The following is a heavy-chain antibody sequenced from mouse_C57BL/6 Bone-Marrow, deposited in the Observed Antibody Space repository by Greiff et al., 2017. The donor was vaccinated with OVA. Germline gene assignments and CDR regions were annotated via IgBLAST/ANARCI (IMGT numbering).Heavy chain of an antibody. J-gene: IGHJ3*01. CDR1: GYTFTDYY. D-gene: IGHD3-2*02. Sequence: VQLQQSGPELVKPGASVKISCKASGYTFTDYYMNWVKQSHGKSLEWIGDINPNNGGTSYNQKFKGKATLTVDKSSSTAYMERRSLTSEDSAVYYGARDSSGPAWFAYWGQGTLVTVSA. CDR2: INPNNGGT. V-gene: IGHV1-26*01. CDR3: ARDSSGPAWFAY.